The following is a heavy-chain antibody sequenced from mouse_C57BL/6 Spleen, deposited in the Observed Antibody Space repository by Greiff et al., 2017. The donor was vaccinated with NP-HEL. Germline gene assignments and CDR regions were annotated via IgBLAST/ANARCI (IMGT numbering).Heavy chain of an antibody. V-gene: IGHV1-80*01. CDR1: GYTFSSYW. D-gene: IGHD4-1*02. CDR3: APTGPWLAY. CDR2: IYPGDGDT. Sequence: VHLQQSGAELVKPGASVKISCKASGYTFSSYWMHWVKQRPGQGLEWIGQIYPGDGDTNYNGKFKGKATLTADKSSSTAYMQRSSLTSEDSAVYVCAPTGPWLAYWGQGTLVTVSA. J-gene: IGHJ3*01.